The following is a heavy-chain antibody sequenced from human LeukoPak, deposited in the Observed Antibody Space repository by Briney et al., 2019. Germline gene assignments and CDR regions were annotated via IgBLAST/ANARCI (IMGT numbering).Heavy chain of an antibody. V-gene: IGHV3-30*02. CDR1: GFTFNSYG. J-gene: IGHJ4*02. D-gene: IGHD2/OR15-2a*01. CDR3: AKDGGYYSLDY. CDR2: IPYDGSTK. Sequence: GGSLRLSCAASGFTFNSYGIHWVRKAPGKGPEWVAFIPYDGSTKYYADSVKGRFTISRDNSKNTLYLQMNGLRAEDTAVYYCAKDGGYYSLDYWGQETLVTVSS.